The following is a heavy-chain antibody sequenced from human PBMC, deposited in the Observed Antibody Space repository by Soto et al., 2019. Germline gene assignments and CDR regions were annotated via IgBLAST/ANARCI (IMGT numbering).Heavy chain of an antibody. Sequence: ASVKVSCKTLGYTFTRYNIHWVRQAPGQRLEWMGWINACNGNTNYSQKFQGRVTMSTDTSTSTAYMELSSLRSDDSAVYYCARMGDVPYYYYGMDVWGQGTTVTVSS. V-gene: IGHV1-3*01. CDR2: INACNGNT. CDR1: GYTFTRYN. D-gene: IGHD3-16*01. CDR3: ARMGDVPYYYYGMDV. J-gene: IGHJ6*02.